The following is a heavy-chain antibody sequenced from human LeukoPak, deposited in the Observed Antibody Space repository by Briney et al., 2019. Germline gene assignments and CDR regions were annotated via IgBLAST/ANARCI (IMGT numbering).Heavy chain of an antibody. J-gene: IGHJ4*02. V-gene: IGHV4-59*01. CDR3: ARVSSRGWTDFDY. D-gene: IGHD6-19*01. CDR1: GGSISSYY. Sequence: SSETLSLTCTVSGGSISSYYWSWIRQPPGKGLEWIGYIYYSGTTYYNPSLKSRVTISVDTSKNQFSLKLNSETAADTAVYYCARVSSRGWTDFDYWGQGTLVTVSS. CDR2: IYYSGTT.